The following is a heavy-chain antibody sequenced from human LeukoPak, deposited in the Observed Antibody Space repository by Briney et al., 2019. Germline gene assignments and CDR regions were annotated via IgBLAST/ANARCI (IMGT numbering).Heavy chain of an antibody. V-gene: IGHV3-23*01. CDR2: ISGSGGNT. CDR3: ANGNNGDYVRLDY. Sequence: GGSLRLSCAASGFTFSNYAMTWVRQAPGKGLEWVSVISGSGGNTYYADSVKGRFTISRDNSKNTLYLQMNSLRAEDTAVYYCANGNNGDYVRLDYWGQGTLVTVFS. J-gene: IGHJ4*02. D-gene: IGHD4-17*01. CDR1: GFTFSNYA.